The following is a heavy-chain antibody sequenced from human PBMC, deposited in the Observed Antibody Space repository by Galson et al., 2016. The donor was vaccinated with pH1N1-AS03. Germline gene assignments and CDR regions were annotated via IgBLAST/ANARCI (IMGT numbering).Heavy chain of an antibody. CDR3: AKDRVYDDSQWVFDY. D-gene: IGHD5/OR15-5a*01. J-gene: IGHJ4*02. CDR2: VVTSGDT. Sequence: SLRLSCAASGFRLTSIAMTWVRQAPGKGLEWVSGVVTSGDTYFADSVKGRFSISRDDSKYTMYLQMDSLGVEDTAIYYCAKDRVYDDSQWVFDYWGQGNPVTVSS. CDR1: GFRLTSIA. V-gene: IGHV3-23*01.